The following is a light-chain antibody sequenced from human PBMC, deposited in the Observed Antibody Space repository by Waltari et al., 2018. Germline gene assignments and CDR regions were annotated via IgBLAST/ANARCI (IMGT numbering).Light chain of an antibody. CDR1: AGAVTSGLY. V-gene: IGLV7-46*01. CDR2: DTS. CDR3: LISYSGVGV. Sequence: QAVVTQEPSLTVSPGGTVTLTCGSSAGAVTSGLYPYWFQQKPGQAPRTLIYDTSNKHAWTPALFSGSLLGGKAALTLSGAQPEDEAEYYCLISYSGVGVFGGGTKLTVL. J-gene: IGLJ3*02.